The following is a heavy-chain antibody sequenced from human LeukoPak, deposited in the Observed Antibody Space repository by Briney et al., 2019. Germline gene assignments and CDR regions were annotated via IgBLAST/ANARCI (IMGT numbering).Heavy chain of an antibody. Sequence: GGSLRLSCAASGFTFSSYAMSWVRQAPGKGLEWVSAISGSGGSTYYADSVKGRFTISRDNSKNTLYLQMNSLRAEDTAVYYCAREARGSSWYYYYGMDVWGQGTTVTVSS. J-gene: IGHJ6*02. CDR2: ISGSGGST. V-gene: IGHV3-23*01. D-gene: IGHD6-13*01. CDR1: GFTFSSYA. CDR3: AREARGSSWYYYYGMDV.